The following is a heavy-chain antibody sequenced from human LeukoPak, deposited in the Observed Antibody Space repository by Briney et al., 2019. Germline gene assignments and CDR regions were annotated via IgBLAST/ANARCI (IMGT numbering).Heavy chain of an antibody. V-gene: IGHV3-30*18. CDR2: ISYDGTNK. CDR3: AKEEEGHEYYFDD. CDR1: GFTFSSNG. Sequence: GRSLRLPCAASGFTFSSNGMHWVRQAPGKGLEWVAVISYDGTNKYYADSVKGRFTISRDNSKNTLHLQMNSLRGEDTAVYYCAKEEEGHEYYFDDWGQGTLVTVSS. J-gene: IGHJ4*02.